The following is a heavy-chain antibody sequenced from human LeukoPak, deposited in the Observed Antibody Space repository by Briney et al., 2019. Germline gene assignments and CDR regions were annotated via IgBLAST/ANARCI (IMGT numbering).Heavy chain of an antibody. D-gene: IGHD3-22*01. V-gene: IGHV4-34*01. CDR3: ARGSARGSTMIVVEGLDY. CDR1: GGSFSGYY. J-gene: IGHJ4*02. CDR2: INHSGST. Sequence: SETLSLTCAVYGGSFSGYYWSWIRQPPGKGLEWTGEINHSGSTNYNPSLKSRVTISVDTSKNQFSLKLSSVTAADTAVYYCARGSARGSTMIVVEGLDYWGQGTLVTVSS.